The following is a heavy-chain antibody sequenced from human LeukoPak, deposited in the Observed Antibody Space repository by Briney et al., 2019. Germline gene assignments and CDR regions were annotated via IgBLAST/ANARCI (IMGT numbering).Heavy chain of an antibody. D-gene: IGHD4-23*01. V-gene: IGHV3-7*01. J-gene: IGHJ4*02. CDR3: ARTLTVVTAKYYFDY. CDR2: IKQDGSEK. CDR1: GFTFSSYW. Sequence: GGSLRLSCAASGFTFSSYWMSWVRQAPGKGLEWVANIKQDGSEKYYVDSVKGRFTISRDNAKNSLYLQMNSLRAEDTAVYYCARTLTVVTAKYYFDYWGQGTLVTVSS.